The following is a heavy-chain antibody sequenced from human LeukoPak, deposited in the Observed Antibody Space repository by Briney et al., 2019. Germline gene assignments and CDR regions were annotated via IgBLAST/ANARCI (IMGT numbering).Heavy chain of an antibody. CDR1: GFTFSSYA. Sequence: PGGSLRLSCAASGFTFSSYAMSWVRQAPGKGLEWVSTISGSDGSTYYPDSVKGRFTISRDNSKNTMYLQMNSLRAVDTAVYYCAKCSGNYYEAFDIWGQGTMVTVSS. V-gene: IGHV3-23*01. CDR2: ISGSDGST. J-gene: IGHJ3*02. D-gene: IGHD1-26*01. CDR3: AKCSGNYYEAFDI.